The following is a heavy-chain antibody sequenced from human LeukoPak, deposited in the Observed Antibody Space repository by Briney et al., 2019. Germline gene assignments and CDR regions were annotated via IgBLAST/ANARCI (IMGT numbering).Heavy chain of an antibody. V-gene: IGHV3-23*01. Sequence: GGSLRLSCAASGFTFSSYAMRWVRQAPGKGLEWVSAISGSGGSTYYADSVKGRFTISRDNSKNTLYLQMNSLRAEDTAVYYCAKDQRRYCSSTSCLFEAFDIWGQGTMVTVSS. CDR3: AKDQRRYCSSTSCLFEAFDI. CDR2: ISGSGGST. D-gene: IGHD2-2*01. J-gene: IGHJ3*02. CDR1: GFTFSSYA.